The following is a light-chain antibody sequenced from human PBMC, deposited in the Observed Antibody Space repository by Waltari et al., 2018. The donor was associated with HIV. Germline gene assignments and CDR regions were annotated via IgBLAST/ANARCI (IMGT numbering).Light chain of an antibody. V-gene: IGKV1-12*01. Sequence: DIQITQSPSSVSASVGDRVNIRCRASQDIRRQLAWYQQRPGKAPNLLIYAASTLQSEVPSRFSGSGSGTDFALTISSLQPDDFAIYFCQQGNSCPLTFGGGTKVEIK. CDR2: AAS. CDR3: QQGNSCPLT. J-gene: IGKJ4*01. CDR1: QDIRRQ.